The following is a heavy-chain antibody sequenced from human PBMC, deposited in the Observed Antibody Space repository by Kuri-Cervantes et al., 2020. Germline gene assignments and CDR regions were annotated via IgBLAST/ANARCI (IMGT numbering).Heavy chain of an antibody. CDR2: IYYSGST. CDR1: GGSISSGDYY. D-gene: IGHD3-10*01. V-gene: IGHV4-30-4*01. J-gene: IGHJ5*02. CDR3: ARDRPITYYYGSGSYKGIDP. Sequence: LRLSCTVSGGSISSGDYYWSWIRQPPGKGLEWVGYIYYSGSTYYNPSLKSRVTISVDTSKNQFSLMLSSVTAADTAVYYCARDRPITYYYGSGSYKGIDPWGQGTLVTVSS.